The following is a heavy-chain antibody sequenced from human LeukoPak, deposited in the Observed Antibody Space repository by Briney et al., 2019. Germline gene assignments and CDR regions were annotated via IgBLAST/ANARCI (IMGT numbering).Heavy chain of an antibody. V-gene: IGHV3-15*01. CDR3: TTDAFGGYGDQDFDY. J-gene: IGHJ4*02. Sequence: GGSLRLSCAASGFTFSNAWMSWVRQAPGKGLEWVGRIKSNTDGGTTDYAAPVKGRFTISRDDSKNTLYLQMHSLKTEDTAVYYCTTDAFGGYGDQDFDYWGQGTLVTVSS. D-gene: IGHD3-16*01. CDR1: GFTFSNAW. CDR2: IKSNTDGGTT.